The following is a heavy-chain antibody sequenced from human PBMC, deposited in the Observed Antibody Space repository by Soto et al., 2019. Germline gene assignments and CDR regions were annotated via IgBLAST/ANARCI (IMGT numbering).Heavy chain of an antibody. V-gene: IGHV1-69*13. CDR1: GGTFSSYA. CDR3: ARGGGRGGYYYGMDV. J-gene: IGHJ6*02. CDR2: IIPIFGTA. D-gene: IGHD2-15*01. Sequence: SVQVSCKASGGTFSSYAISWVRQAPGQGLEWKGGIIPIFGTANYAQKFQGRVTITADESTSTAYMELSSLRPEDTAVYYCARGGGRGGYYYGMDVWGQGTTVTVSS.